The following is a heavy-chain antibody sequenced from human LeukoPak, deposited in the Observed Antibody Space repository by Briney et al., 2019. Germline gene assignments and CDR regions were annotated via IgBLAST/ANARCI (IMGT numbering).Heavy chain of an antibody. CDR3: TRGYVGIDY. V-gene: IGHV3-21*01. D-gene: IGHD5-12*01. J-gene: IGHJ4*02. Sequence: GGSLRLSCAASGFTFSSYSMNWVRQAPGKGLEWVSSISSSSSYIYYADSVKGRFTISRDNAKNTLYPQMNSLRAEDTALYYCTRGYVGIDYWGQGTLVTVSS. CDR2: ISSSSSYI. CDR1: GFTFSSYS.